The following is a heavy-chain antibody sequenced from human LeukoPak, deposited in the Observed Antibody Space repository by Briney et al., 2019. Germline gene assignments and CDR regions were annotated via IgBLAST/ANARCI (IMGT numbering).Heavy chain of an antibody. J-gene: IGHJ4*02. CDR3: ARAKWVGAPTIYFDY. CDR2: IGTAGDT. Sequence: GGSLRLSCAASGFTFSSYDMPWVRQTTGKGLEWVSAIGTAGDTYYPDSVKGRFTISRENAKNSLYLLMNSLRAGDTAVYFCARAKWVGAPTIYFDYWGQGTLVTVSS. D-gene: IGHD1-26*01. CDR1: GFTFSSYD. V-gene: IGHV3-13*01.